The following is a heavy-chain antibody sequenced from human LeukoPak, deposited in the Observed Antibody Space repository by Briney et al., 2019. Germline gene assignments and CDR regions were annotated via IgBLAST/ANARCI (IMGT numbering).Heavy chain of an antibody. CDR2: INWSGVST. J-gene: IGHJ4*02. D-gene: IGHD3-22*01. Sequence: GGSLRLSCAASGFTFNDYAMHWVRQVPGKGLEWVSLINWSGVSTYYADSVKGRFTISRDNNKDSLFLQMSSLRPEDTALYYCAKDSDSSGFFEPPDFWGRGTLVTVSS. CDR3: AKDSDSSGFFEPPDF. V-gene: IGHV3-43D*03. CDR1: GFTFNDYA.